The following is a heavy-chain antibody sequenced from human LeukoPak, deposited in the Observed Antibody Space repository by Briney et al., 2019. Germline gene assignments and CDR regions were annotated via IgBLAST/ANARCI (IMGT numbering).Heavy chain of an antibody. J-gene: IGHJ6*02. CDR1: GFTFSRYW. Sequence: GGSLRLSCAASGFTFSRYWMHWLRQAPGKGLVWVSRISTDGSNTSYADSVKGRFTISRDNGKNTLYLQMTSLRAEDTAVYYCASYLTSIPSGMDVWGQGTTVTVSS. CDR2: ISTDGSNT. CDR3: ASYLTSIPSGMDV. V-gene: IGHV3-74*01. D-gene: IGHD2/OR15-2a*01.